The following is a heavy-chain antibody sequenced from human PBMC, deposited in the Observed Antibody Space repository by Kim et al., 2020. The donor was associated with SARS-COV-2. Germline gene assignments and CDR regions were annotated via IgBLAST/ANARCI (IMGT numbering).Heavy chain of an antibody. Sequence: GGSLRLSCAASGLTVRNNHMTWIRQAPGKGLEWVSVIFRGGSIYYAASVQGRFTISRDYSKNILSLQMNSLRVEDTDIYYCARDPVGDGYSFFDYWGRGTLVTVSS. CDR2: IFRGGSI. D-gene: IGHD4-4*01. J-gene: IGHJ4*02. CDR3: ARDPVGDGYSFFDY. V-gene: IGHV3-53*01. CDR1: GLTVRNNH.